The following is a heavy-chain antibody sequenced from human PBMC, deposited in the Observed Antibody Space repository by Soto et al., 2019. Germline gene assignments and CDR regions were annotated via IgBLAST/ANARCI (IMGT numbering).Heavy chain of an antibody. D-gene: IGHD4-17*01. Sequence: QMQLVQSGPEVKKPGTSVKVSCKASGFTFTRSAVQWVRQARGQRPEWIGWIVVGSGNTNYAQKFQERVTITRDMSTSTAYMELSSLRSEDPAVYYCAAFATTGDAFDVWGQGTMVTVSS. J-gene: IGHJ3*01. V-gene: IGHV1-58*01. CDR2: IVVGSGNT. CDR3: AAFATTGDAFDV. CDR1: GFTFTRSA.